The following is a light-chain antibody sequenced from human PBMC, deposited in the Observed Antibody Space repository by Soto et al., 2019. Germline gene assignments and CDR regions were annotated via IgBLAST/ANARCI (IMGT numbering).Light chain of an antibody. CDR3: QQYSKWPLT. Sequence: EIAMTHSPDTLSVSPGDLATLSCRASQGVRSDLAWYQQKAGQSPRLLIYGASTRAAETPARFSGSGSETEFTLTISSLQSEDFAVYYCQQYSKWPLTFGGGTKVDIK. J-gene: IGKJ4*01. CDR2: GAS. CDR1: QGVRSD. V-gene: IGKV3-15*01.